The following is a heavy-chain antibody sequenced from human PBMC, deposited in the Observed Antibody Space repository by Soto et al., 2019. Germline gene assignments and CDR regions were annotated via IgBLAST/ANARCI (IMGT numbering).Heavy chain of an antibody. Sequence: LRLSCAASGFTFSSSAISWVRQAPWRGLEWLSAISGSGAGTYYADSVKGRFTISRDNSKNTLYLQMSGLRAEDTALYYCAKGPTIFGVVITFEYYYGMYVWGPGTPVTVSS. CDR2: ISGSGAGT. CDR1: GFTFSSSA. J-gene: IGHJ6*02. CDR3: AKGPTIFGVVITFEYYYGMYV. D-gene: IGHD3-3*01. V-gene: IGHV3-23*01.